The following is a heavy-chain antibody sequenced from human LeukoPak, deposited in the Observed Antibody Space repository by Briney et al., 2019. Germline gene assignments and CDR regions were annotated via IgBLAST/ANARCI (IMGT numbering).Heavy chain of an antibody. CDR3: AAIRQGNWNYFHYYYGMDV. Sequence: GESLKISCKGSGYIFTSYWISWVRQMPGKGLEWMGKIDPSDSYTNYSPSFQGHVTISAAISADKSISTAYLQWSSLKASDTAMYYCAAIRQGNWNYFHYYYGMDVWGQGTTVTVSS. CDR1: GYIFTSYW. V-gene: IGHV5-10-1*01. CDR2: IDPSDSYT. D-gene: IGHD1-7*01. J-gene: IGHJ6*02.